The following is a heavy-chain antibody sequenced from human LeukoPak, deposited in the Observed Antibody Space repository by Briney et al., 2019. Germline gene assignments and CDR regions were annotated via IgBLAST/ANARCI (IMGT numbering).Heavy chain of an antibody. Sequence: GGSLRLSCAASGFTFSGSAMHWVRQASGKGLEWVGRIRSKANSYATAYAASVKGRFTISSDESKNTAYLQMNSLKTEDTAVYYCTSPRMVYYDSSGYPDHYWGQGTLVTVSS. J-gene: IGHJ4*02. CDR2: IRSKANSYAT. D-gene: IGHD3-22*01. CDR3: TSPRMVYYDSSGYPDHY. CDR1: GFTFSGSA. V-gene: IGHV3-73*01.